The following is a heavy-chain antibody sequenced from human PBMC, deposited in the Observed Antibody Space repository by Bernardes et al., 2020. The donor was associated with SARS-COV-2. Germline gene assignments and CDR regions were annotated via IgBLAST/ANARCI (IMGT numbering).Heavy chain of an antibody. J-gene: IGHJ3*02. CDR2: ISWNSGSI. CDR3: AKYHSSGWYGGDAFDI. D-gene: IGHD6-19*01. V-gene: IGHV3-9*01. CDR1: GFTFDDYA. Sequence: GGSLRLSCAASGFTFDDYAMHWVRQAPGKGLEWVSGISWNSGSIGYADSVKGRFTISRDNAKNSLYLQMNSLRAEDTALYYCAKYHSSGWYGGDAFDIWGQGTMVTVSS.